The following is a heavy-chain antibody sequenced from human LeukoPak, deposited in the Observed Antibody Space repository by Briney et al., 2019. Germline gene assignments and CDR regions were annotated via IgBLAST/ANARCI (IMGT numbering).Heavy chain of an antibody. J-gene: IGHJ4*02. Sequence: ASVKVSCKASGNTFTNYGVSWVRQAPGQGLEWMGWISAYNGNTNYAQKLQGRVTMTTDTSTSTAYMELRSLRSDDTAVYYCARGVNDFWSGYYPHFDYWGQGTLVTVSS. CDR3: ARGVNDFWSGYYPHFDY. V-gene: IGHV1-18*01. CDR2: ISAYNGNT. CDR1: GNTFTNYG. D-gene: IGHD3-3*01.